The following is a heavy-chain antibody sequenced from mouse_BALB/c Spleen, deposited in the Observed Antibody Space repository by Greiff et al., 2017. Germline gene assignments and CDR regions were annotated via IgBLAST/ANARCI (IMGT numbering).Heavy chain of an antibody. Sequence: VQLQQSGAELVRSGASVKLSCTASGFNFTGYYMHWVKQRPEQGLEWIGWIDPENGGTDYAPKFQGKATMTADTSSNTAYLQLSSLTSEDTAVYYGNEGGSSSGWYFDDWGEGTTVTVSA. CDR1: GFNFTGYY. V-gene: IGHV14-4*02. D-gene: IGHD1-1*01. J-gene: IGHJ1*01. CDR2: IDPENGGT. CDR3: NEGGSSSGWYFDD.